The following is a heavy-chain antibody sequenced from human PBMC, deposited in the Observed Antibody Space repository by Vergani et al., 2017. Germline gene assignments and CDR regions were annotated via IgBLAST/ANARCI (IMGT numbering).Heavy chain of an antibody. Sequence: EVQLVQSGAEVKKPGESLKISCKGSGYSFTSYWIGWVRQMPGKGLGWMGIIDPGDSDTRYSPSFQGQVTISADKSISTAYLQWSSLKASDTAMYYCARVGWSYYDSSGYYYAPGGWFDPWGQGTLVTVSS. CDR1: GYSFTSYW. D-gene: IGHD3-22*01. V-gene: IGHV5-51*01. J-gene: IGHJ5*02. CDR2: IDPGDSDT. CDR3: ARVGWSYYDSSGYYYAPGGWFDP.